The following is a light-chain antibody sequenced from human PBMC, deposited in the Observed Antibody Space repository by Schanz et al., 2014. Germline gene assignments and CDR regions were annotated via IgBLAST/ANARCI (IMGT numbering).Light chain of an antibody. V-gene: IGLV2-23*02. CDR3: CSYAGSTTSWV. Sequence: QSALTQPASVSGSPGQSITISCTGSSSDVGGYNFVSWYQHHPGQAPKLLIYDVSKRPSGVYTRFSGSKSGNTASLTISGLQAEDEADYYCCSYAGSTTSWVFGGGTKLTVL. J-gene: IGLJ3*02. CDR2: DVS. CDR1: SSDVGGYNF.